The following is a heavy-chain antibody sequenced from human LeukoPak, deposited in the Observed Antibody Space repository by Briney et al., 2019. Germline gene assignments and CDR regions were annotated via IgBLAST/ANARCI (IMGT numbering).Heavy chain of an antibody. CDR1: GFTFDDYA. V-gene: IGHV3-9*01. Sequence: PGRSLRLSCAASGFTFDDYAMHWVRQAPGKGLEWVSGISWNSGSIGYADSVKGRFTISRDNSKNTLYLQMNSLRAEDTAVHYCAKRSHLSDGFDIWGQGTKVTVSS. J-gene: IGHJ3*02. CDR2: ISWNSGSI. D-gene: IGHD1-26*01. CDR3: AKRSHLSDGFDI.